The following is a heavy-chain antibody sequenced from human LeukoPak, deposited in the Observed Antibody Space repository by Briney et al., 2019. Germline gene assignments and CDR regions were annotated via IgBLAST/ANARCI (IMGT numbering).Heavy chain of an antibody. D-gene: IGHD2-15*01. CDR3: ARVPDCSGGSCYGRDYFDY. CDR2: INPNSGGT. J-gene: IGHJ4*02. Sequence: ASVKVSCKASGYTFTGYYMHWVRQAPGQGLEWMGWINPNSGGTNYAQKFQGRVTMTRDTSISTAYMELSRLRSDDTAVYYCARVPDCSGGSCYGRDYFDYWGQGTLVTVSS. V-gene: IGHV1-2*02. CDR1: GYTFTGYY.